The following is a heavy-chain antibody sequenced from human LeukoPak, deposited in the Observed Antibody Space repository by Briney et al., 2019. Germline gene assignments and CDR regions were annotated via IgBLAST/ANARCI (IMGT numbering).Heavy chain of an antibody. D-gene: IGHD2-8*02. Sequence: GESLKISCKSSGYSFTSYWIGWVRQMPGKGLEWMGIVYPGDSDTRYSPSFQGQVTISADKSINTAYLQWNSLKASDTATYYCARHLVNWYFDLWGRGTLVTVSP. CDR3: ARHLVNWYFDL. J-gene: IGHJ2*01. CDR1: GYSFTSYW. CDR2: VYPGDSDT. V-gene: IGHV5-51*01.